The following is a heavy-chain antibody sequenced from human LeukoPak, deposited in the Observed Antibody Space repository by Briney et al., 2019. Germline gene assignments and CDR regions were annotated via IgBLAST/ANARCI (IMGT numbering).Heavy chain of an antibody. Sequence: GASVKVSCKASGYTFTSYGISWVRQAPGQGLEWMGWISAYNGNTNYAQKLQGRVTMTTDTSTSTAYMELRSLRSDDTAVYYCARGARLMVSGGYYYYYYMDVWGKGTTVTVSS. CDR3: ARGARLMVSGGYYYYYYMDV. CDR2: ISAYNGNT. J-gene: IGHJ6*03. CDR1: GYTFTSYG. V-gene: IGHV1-18*01. D-gene: IGHD2-8*01.